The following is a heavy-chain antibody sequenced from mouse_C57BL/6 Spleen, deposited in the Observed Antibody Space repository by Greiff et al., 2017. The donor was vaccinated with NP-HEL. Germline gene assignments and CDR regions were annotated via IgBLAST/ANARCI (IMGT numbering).Heavy chain of an antibody. D-gene: IGHD1-1*01. V-gene: IGHV5-17*01. J-gene: IGHJ1*03. CDR3: ARPTPFYGRDWYFDV. CDR1: GFTFSDYG. CDR2: ISSGSSTI. Sequence: VQLKESGGGLVKPGGSLKLSCAASGFTFSDYGMHWVRQAPEKGLEWVAYISSGSSTIYYADTVKGRFTISRDNAKNTLFLQMTSLRSEDTAMYYCARPTPFYGRDWYFDVWGTGTTVTVSS.